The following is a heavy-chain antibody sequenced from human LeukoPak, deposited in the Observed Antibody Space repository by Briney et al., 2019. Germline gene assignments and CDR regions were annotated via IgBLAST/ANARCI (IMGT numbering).Heavy chain of an antibody. D-gene: IGHD4-23*01. J-gene: IGHJ4*02. V-gene: IGHV3-48*02. CDR1: GFTFSSYS. CDR3: ARDPTRYASTTVVASNFDC. Sequence: GGSLRLSCATHGFTFSSYSMSWVRQAPGKVLEWISYISSRSRAIYYADSVKGRLPISRDNAKNSLYLQMNSLKDEDTAVYYCARDPTRYASTTVVASNFDCWGQGTLVTVSS. CDR2: ISSRSRAI.